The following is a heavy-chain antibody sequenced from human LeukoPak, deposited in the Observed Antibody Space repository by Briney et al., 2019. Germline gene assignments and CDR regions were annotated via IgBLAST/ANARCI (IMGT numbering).Heavy chain of an antibody. CDR2: IFYSGST. Sequence: SETLSLTCSVSGDPIFSSTYYWGWIRQPPGKGLEWIGSIFYSGSTYYNPSLKSRVTISVDTSKNQFSLKLSSVTAADTAVYYCARHRGSMVRGVISWFDPWGQGTLVTVSS. CDR3: ARHRGSMVRGVISWFDP. CDR1: GDPIFSSTYY. V-gene: IGHV4-39*01. D-gene: IGHD3-10*01. J-gene: IGHJ5*02.